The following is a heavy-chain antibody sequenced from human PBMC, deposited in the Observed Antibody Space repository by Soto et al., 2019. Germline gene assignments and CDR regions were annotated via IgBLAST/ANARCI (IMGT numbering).Heavy chain of an antibody. CDR1: GYSFTTNA. V-gene: IGHV1-18*01. J-gene: IGHJ3*02. CDR3: ARGQQSTVTIFGAVVSSMGTFDI. CDR2: INPYTGNT. Sequence: QVQLVQSGPEVKKPGASVKVSCKASGYSFTTNAISWVRQAPGQGPEWMGWINPYTGNTKYGQKGQGRVPMHTGASTSTAYMEVRSPTADAPAAYYCARGQQSTVTIFGAVVSSMGTFDIWGQGTMVTVSS. D-gene: IGHD3-3*01.